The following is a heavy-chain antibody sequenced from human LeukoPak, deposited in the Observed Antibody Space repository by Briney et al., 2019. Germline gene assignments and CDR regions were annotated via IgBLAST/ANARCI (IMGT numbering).Heavy chain of an antibody. CDR2: ISGSGGRT. CDR3: AKDRTSWYYFDY. Sequence: GGSLRLSCAASGFTFSSYGMSWVRQAPGKGLEWVSAISGSGGRTFYADSVQGRFTISRDNSKNTLYLQMNSLRAEDTAVYYCAKDRTSWYYFDYWGQGTLVTVSS. J-gene: IGHJ4*02. CDR1: GFTFSSYG. V-gene: IGHV3-23*01.